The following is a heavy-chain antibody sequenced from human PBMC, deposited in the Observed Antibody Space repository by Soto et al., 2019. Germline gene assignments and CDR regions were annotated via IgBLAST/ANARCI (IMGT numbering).Heavy chain of an antibody. CDR1: GYSISSGYY. D-gene: IGHD3-16*01. V-gene: IGHV4-38-2*01. CDR3: ARRVWDYYGMDV. J-gene: IGHJ6*02. CDR2: IYHSGST. Sequence: PSETLSLTCAVSGYSISSGYYWGWIRQPPGKGLEWIGSIYHSGSTYYNPSLKSRVTISIDTSTNQFSLKLTSVTAADTAGYYCARRVWDYYGMDVWGQGTTVTVSS.